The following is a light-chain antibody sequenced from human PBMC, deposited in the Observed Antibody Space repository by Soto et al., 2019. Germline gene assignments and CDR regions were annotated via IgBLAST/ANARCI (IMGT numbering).Light chain of an antibody. J-gene: IGLJ3*02. Sequence: QSVLTQPPSASGTLGQRVTISCSGGNSNIGSNTVNGYQHLPGTAPKLLIYRSDQRPSGIPDRFSGSKYGTSASLDISGLQSEDEADYYCTAWDGSLDGRVFGGGTKVTVL. V-gene: IGLV1-44*01. CDR2: RSD. CDR1: NSNIGSNT. CDR3: TAWDGSLDGRV.